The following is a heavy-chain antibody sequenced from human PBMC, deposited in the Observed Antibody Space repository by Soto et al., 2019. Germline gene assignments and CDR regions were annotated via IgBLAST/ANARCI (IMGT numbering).Heavy chain of an antibody. CDR2: ISGSGGST. Sequence: EVQLLESGGGLVQPGGSLRLSCAASGFTFSSYAMSWVRQAPGKGLEWVSAISGSGGSTYYADSVKGRFTISRDNSKNTLYLQMNSLRAEDTAVYYSAKGIAQSQVLGNGFDYWGQGTLVTVSS. CDR3: AKGIAQSQVLGNGFDY. V-gene: IGHV3-23*01. J-gene: IGHJ4*02. CDR1: GFTFSSYA. D-gene: IGHD2-8*01.